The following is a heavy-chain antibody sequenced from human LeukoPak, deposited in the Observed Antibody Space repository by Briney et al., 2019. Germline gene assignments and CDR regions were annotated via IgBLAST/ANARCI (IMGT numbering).Heavy chain of an antibody. V-gene: IGHV3-21*01. CDR3: ARDFPSAVAPYFDY. CDR1: GFTFSSYS. D-gene: IGHD6-19*01. Sequence: GGSLRLSCAASGFTFSSYSMNWVRQAPGKGLEWVSSISSSSSYIYYADSVKGRLTISRDNAKNSLYLQMNSLRAEDTAVYYCARDFPSAVAPYFDYWGQGTLVTVSS. J-gene: IGHJ4*02. CDR2: ISSSSSYI.